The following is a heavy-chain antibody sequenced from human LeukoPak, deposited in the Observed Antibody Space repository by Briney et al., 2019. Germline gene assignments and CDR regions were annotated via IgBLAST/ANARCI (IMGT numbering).Heavy chain of an antibody. Sequence: SETLSLTCAVYGGSFSGYYWSWIRQPPGKGLEWIGYIYYSGSTNYNPSLKSRVTISVDTSKNQFSLKLSSVTAADTAVYFCARGPYSYDSSGAFDIWGQGTMVTVSS. CDR2: IYYSGST. V-gene: IGHV4-59*01. CDR3: ARGPYSYDSSGAFDI. CDR1: GGSFSGYY. D-gene: IGHD3-22*01. J-gene: IGHJ3*02.